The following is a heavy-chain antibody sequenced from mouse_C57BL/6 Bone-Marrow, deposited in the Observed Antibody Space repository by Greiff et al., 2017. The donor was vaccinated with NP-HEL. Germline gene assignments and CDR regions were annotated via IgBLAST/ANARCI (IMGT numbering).Heavy chain of an antibody. J-gene: IGHJ2*01. Sequence: QVQLKQSGPELVKPGASVKISCKASGYAFSSSWMNWVKQRPGQGLEWIGRIYPGDGDTNYNGKFKGKATLTADKSSSTAYMQLSSLTSEDSAVYFCARRGIYYYGTLDYWGQGTTLTVSS. CDR3: ARRGIYYYGTLDY. V-gene: IGHV1-82*01. D-gene: IGHD1-1*01. CDR2: IYPGDGDT. CDR1: GYAFSSSW.